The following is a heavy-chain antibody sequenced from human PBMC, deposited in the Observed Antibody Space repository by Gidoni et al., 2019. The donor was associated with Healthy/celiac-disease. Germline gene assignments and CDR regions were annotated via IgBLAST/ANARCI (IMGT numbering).Heavy chain of an antibody. D-gene: IGHD4-17*01. V-gene: IGHV4-30-2*01. CDR2: IYHSGST. J-gene: IGHJ1*01. Sequence: QLQLQESGSGLVKPSQTLSLTCAVSGFSISSGGYSWSWIRQPPGKGLEWIGYIYHSGSTYYNPSLKSRVTISVDRSKNQFSLKLSSVTAADTAVYYCASSTVTSAAYFQHWGQGTRVTVSS. CDR1: GFSISSGGYS. CDR3: ASSTVTSAAYFQH.